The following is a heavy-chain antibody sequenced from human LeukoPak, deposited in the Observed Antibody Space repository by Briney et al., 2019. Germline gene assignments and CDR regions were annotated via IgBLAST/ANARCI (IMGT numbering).Heavy chain of an antibody. CDR1: GGTFSSYA. V-gene: IGHV1-69*06. D-gene: IGHD2-21*02. J-gene: IGHJ4*02. CDR3: AREGDGDCGLTSEYYFDY. Sequence: SVKVSCKASGGTFSSYAISWVRQAPGQGLEWMGGIIPIFGTANYAQKFQGRVTITADKSTSTAYMELSSLRSEDTAVYYCAREGDGDCGLTSEYYFDYWGQGTLVTVSS. CDR2: IIPIFGTA.